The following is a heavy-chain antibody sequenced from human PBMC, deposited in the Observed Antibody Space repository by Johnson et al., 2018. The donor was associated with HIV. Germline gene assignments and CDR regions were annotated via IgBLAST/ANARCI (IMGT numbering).Heavy chain of an antibody. D-gene: IGHD3-10*01. Sequence: QVQLVESGGDLVKPGGSLRLSCAASGFIFSDYYMTWIRQAPGKGLESISYISSSGNTIYYADYVKGRVTISRDNAKKSLSLQMNSLRAEDTAVYYCARDKGRGAFDIWGQGTMVTVSS. CDR1: GFIFSDYY. J-gene: IGHJ3*02. CDR2: ISSSGNTI. CDR3: ARDKGRGAFDI. V-gene: IGHV3-11*04.